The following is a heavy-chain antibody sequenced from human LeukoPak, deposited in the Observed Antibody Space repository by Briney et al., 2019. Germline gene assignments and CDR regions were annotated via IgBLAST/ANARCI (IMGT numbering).Heavy chain of an antibody. CDR2: ISGNGDTT. CDR3: ARDLNRDFEY. CDR1: GFTFSSYW. Sequence: PGGSLRLSCAASGFTFSSYWMHWVRQAPGKGLEYVSVISGNGDTTYYTNSVKGRFTISRDNSKNTLYLQMDSLGTEDMAVYYCARDLNRDFEYWGQGTLVTVSS. J-gene: IGHJ4*02. D-gene: IGHD1-14*01. V-gene: IGHV3-64*01.